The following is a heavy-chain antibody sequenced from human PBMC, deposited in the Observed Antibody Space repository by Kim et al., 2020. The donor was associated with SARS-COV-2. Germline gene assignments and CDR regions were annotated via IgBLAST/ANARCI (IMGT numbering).Heavy chain of an antibody. CDR2: IYYSGST. CDR1: GGSISSYY. CDR3: ARSGIRDYGMDV. D-gene: IGHD1-26*01. Sequence: SETLSLTCTVSGGSISSYYWSWIRQPPGKGLEWIGYIYYSGSTNYNPSLKSRVTISVDTSKNQFSLKLSSVTAADTAVYYCARSGIRDYGMDVWGQGTTVTVSS. V-gene: IGHV4-59*01. J-gene: IGHJ6*02.